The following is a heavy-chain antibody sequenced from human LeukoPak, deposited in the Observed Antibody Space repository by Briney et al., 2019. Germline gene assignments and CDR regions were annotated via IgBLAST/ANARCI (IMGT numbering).Heavy chain of an antibody. Sequence: GSLRLSCAASGFTFSSYAMSWVRQAPGKGLEWVSAISGSGGSTYYADSVKGRFTISRDNAKNSLYLQMNSLRAEDTAVYYCARICEDTAMVTEWFDPWGQGTLVTVSS. CDR1: GFTFSSYA. V-gene: IGHV3-23*01. CDR2: ISGSGGST. D-gene: IGHD5-18*01. CDR3: ARICEDTAMVTEWFDP. J-gene: IGHJ5*02.